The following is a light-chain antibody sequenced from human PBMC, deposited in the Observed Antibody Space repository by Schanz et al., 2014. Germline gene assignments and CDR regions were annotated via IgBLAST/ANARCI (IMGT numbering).Light chain of an antibody. CDR1: QSLGSW. CDR3: QQYDSHLT. J-gene: IGKJ4*01. CDR2: DAS. Sequence: DIQMTQSPSSLSASVGDRVTITCRASQSLGSWLAWYQQKPGKAPKLLIYDASSLESGVPSRFSGSGSRTEFTLTISGLQPDDRGTYYCQQYDSHLTFGGGTKVEI. V-gene: IGKV1-5*01.